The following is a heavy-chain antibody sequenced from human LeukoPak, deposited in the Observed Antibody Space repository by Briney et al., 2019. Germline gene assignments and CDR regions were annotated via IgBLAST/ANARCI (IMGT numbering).Heavy chain of an antibody. V-gene: IGHV4-34*01. D-gene: IGHD5-24*01. CDR2: INHSGIS. CDR1: GGSFSGYY. CDR3: ARDQIGDGYDY. J-gene: IGHJ4*02. Sequence: SETLSLTCAVYGGSFSGYYWSWIRQPPGKGLEWIGEINHSGISNYNPSLKSRVTISVDTSKNQFSLKLSSVTAADTAVYYCARDQIGDGYDYWGQGTLVTVSS.